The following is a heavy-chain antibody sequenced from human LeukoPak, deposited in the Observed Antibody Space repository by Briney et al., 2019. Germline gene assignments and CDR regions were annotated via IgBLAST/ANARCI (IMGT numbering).Heavy chain of an antibody. Sequence: GGSLRLSWAASGFTFSSYSMNWVRQAPGKGLEWVSSITSSSSYIYYADSVKGRFTISRDNAKNSLYLQMNRLRAEDTAVYYCARVSDFWSGYSAFDIWGQGTMVTVSS. J-gene: IGHJ3*02. CDR3: ARVSDFWSGYSAFDI. D-gene: IGHD3-3*01. CDR1: GFTFSSYS. CDR2: ITSSSSYI. V-gene: IGHV3-21*01.